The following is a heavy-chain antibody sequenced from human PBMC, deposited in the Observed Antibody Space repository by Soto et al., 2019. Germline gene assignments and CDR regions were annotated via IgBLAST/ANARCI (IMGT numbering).Heavy chain of an antibody. J-gene: IGHJ4*02. V-gene: IGHV3-66*01. Sequence: PGGSLRLSCAACGFTVSSNYMSWVRQAPGKGLEWVSVIYSGGSTYYADSVKGRFTISRDNSKNTLYLQMNSLRAEDTAVYYCARELVSGWSHHPNYFDYWGQGTLVTVSS. CDR1: GFTVSSNY. CDR3: ARELVSGWSHHPNYFDY. D-gene: IGHD6-19*01. CDR2: IYSGGST.